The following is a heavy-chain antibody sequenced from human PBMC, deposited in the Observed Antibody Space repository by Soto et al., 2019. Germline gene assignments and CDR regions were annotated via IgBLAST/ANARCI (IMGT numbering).Heavy chain of an antibody. CDR3: ATPTPLRGAMITNINFDF. Sequence: ASVKVSCKASGYSFSTYDISWLRQAPGQGPEWMGRISPKNGNTNYAQNFQDRVTMTADTSSSTAYMELRGLRSDDTAVYYCATPTPLRGAMITNINFDFWGQGTPVTVSS. V-gene: IGHV1-18*04. J-gene: IGHJ4*02. CDR1: GYSFSTYD. CDR2: ISPKNGNT. D-gene: IGHD3-10*01.